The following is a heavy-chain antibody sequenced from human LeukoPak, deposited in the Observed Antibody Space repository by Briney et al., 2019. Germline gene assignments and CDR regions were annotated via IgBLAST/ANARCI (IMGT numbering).Heavy chain of an antibody. V-gene: IGHV1-46*01. CDR2: INPSGGST. Sequence: GASVKVSCKASGYTFTSYYMHWVRQAPGQGLEWMGIINPSGGSTSYAQKFQGRVTMTRDMSTSTVYMELSSLRSEDTAVYYCASSSGALGFGELLFFWGQGTLVTVSS. CDR1: GYTFTSYY. J-gene: IGHJ4*02. CDR3: ASSSGALGFGELLFF. D-gene: IGHD3-10*01.